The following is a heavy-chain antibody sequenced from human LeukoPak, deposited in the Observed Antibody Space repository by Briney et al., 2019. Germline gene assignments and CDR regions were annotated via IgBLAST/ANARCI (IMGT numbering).Heavy chain of an antibody. D-gene: IGHD3-22*01. CDR2: IYSGGST. J-gene: IGHJ4*02. V-gene: IGHV3-66*01. Sequence: GGSPRLSCTASGFTVSSNYMSWVRQAPGKGLEWVSVIYSGGSTYYADSVKGRFTISRDNSKNTLYLQMNSLRAEDTAVYYCARDPETYYYDSSGPSAYWGQGTLVTVSS. CDR3: ARDPETYYYDSSGPSAY. CDR1: GFTVSSNY.